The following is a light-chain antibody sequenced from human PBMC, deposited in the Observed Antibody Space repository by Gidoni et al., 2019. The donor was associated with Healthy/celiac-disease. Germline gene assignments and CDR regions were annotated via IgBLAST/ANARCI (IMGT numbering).Light chain of an antibody. CDR2: EDN. CDR3: QSYDSSNHVV. Sequence: FMLTQPHSLSESPGQTVTISCTRSSGSIASNYVQWYQQRPGSAPTTVIYEDNQRPSGVPDRFSGSIDSSSNSASLTISGLKTEDEADYYCQSYDSSNHVVFGGGTKLTVL. V-gene: IGLV6-57*04. J-gene: IGLJ2*01. CDR1: SGSIASNY.